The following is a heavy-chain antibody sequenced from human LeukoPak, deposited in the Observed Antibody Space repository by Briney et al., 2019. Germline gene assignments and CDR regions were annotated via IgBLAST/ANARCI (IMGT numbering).Heavy chain of an antibody. J-gene: IGHJ3*02. V-gene: IGHV4-34*01. Sequence: PSETLSLTCAVYGGSFSGYYWSWLRQPPGKGLEWIGEINHSGSTNYNPSLKSRVTISVDTSKNQFSLKLSSVTAADTAVYYCARRITMVRGVIKGAFDIWGQGTMVTVSS. D-gene: IGHD3-10*01. CDR3: ARRITMVRGVIKGAFDI. CDR2: INHSGST. CDR1: GGSFSGYY.